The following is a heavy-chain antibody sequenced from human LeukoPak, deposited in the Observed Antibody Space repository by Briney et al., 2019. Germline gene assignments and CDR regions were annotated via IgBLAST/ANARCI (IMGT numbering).Heavy chain of an antibody. J-gene: IGHJ2*01. D-gene: IGHD6-19*01. Sequence: GGSLRLSCAASGFTFSSYAMHWVRQAPGKGLEYVSAISSNGGSTYYANSVKGRFTISRDNSKNTLSLQMGSVRPEDMAVYDCARDSGAVAGEAAVGCYGYFWARGTLAMVSS. CDR1: GFTFSSYA. V-gene: IGHV3-64*01. CDR3: ARDSGAVAGEAAVGCYGYF. CDR2: ISSNGGST.